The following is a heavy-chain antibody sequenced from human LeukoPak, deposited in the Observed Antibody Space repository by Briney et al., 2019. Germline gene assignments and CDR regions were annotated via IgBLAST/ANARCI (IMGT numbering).Heavy chain of an antibody. D-gene: IGHD3-22*01. CDR1: GYTFTDYY. J-gene: IGHJ4*02. CDR3: ARDPGYYDSSGYFGY. CDR2: INPNSGGT. Sequence: ASVKVSCKASGYTFTDYYMHWVRQAPGQGLEWMGWINPNSGGTNYAQKFQGRVTMTRDTSISTAYMELSRLRSDDTAVYYCARDPGYYDSSGYFGYWGQGTLVTVSS. V-gene: IGHV1-2*02.